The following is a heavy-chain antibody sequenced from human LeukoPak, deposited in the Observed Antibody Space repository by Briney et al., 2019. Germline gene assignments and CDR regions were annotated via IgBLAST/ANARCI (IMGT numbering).Heavy chain of an antibody. D-gene: IGHD2-15*01. Sequence: GGSLRLSCATSGSIFGNYWMHWVRQAPGKGLVWVSRINNDGSSTTYADSVKGRFTISRDNARNTLYLQMNSLGAEDTAVYYCARDGISCSGGHCYFASWGQGTLVTVSS. CDR1: GSIFGNYW. CDR2: INNDGSST. J-gene: IGHJ4*02. V-gene: IGHV3-74*01. CDR3: ARDGISCSGGHCYFAS.